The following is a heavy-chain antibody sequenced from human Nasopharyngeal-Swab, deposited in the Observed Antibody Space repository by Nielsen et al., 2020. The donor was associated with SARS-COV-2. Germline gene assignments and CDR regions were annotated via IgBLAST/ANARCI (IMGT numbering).Heavy chain of an antibody. J-gene: IGHJ4*02. Sequence: GESLKIPCPPSVFPFSSISMTWVPQAQGKGLEWFSSISSSSNYIYYADSVKGRLTISRDNAKNSLYLQMNSLRAEDTAVYYCARDLGGYDTSFDYWGQGTLVTVSS. CDR1: VFPFSSIS. V-gene: IGHV3-21*01. D-gene: IGHD5-12*01. CDR3: ARDLGGYDTSFDY. CDR2: ISSSSNYI.